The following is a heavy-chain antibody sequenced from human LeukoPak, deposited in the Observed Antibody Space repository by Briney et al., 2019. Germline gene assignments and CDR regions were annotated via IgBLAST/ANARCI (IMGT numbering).Heavy chain of an antibody. CDR1: GFTLSSYA. CDR3: ASFHYYGSGAYYLSY. D-gene: IGHD3-10*01. J-gene: IGHJ4*02. CDR2: IGDSGATP. V-gene: IGHV3-23*01. Sequence: GGSLTLSCSASGFTLSSYAMTWLRQAPGKGVEWVSDIGDSGATPYYADSVKGRFTISRDNSKSTLYLQMSSLRAEDTAVYFCASFHYYGSGAYYLSYWGQGTLVTVSS.